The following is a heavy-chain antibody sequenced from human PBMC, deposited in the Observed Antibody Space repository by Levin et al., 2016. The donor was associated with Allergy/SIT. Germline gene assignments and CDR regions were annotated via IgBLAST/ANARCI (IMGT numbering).Heavy chain of an antibody. CDR3: AVLGFCVGGSCSV. CDR2: TSTTGDTI. CDR1: GFMFSSYS. D-gene: IGHD3-16*01. Sequence: GESLKISCATSGFMFSSYSMNWVRQAPGKGLEWLAFTSTTGDTIYYADSVKGRFTISRDNAKSILYLRMNSLTYDDTAIYFCAVLGFCVGGSCSVWGQGTPVTVSS. J-gene: IGHJ4*02. V-gene: IGHV3-48*02.